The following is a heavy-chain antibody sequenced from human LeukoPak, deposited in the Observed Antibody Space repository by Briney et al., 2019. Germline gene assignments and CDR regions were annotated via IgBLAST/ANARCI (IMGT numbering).Heavy chain of an antibody. D-gene: IGHD2-15*01. CDR3: ARVGRYCSGGSCYGENWFDP. CDR2: IHSSGNT. V-gene: IGHV4-59*01. J-gene: IGHJ5*02. CDR1: GGSINYYY. Sequence: SETLSLTCTVSGGSINYYYWNWIRQPPGKGLEWIGYIHSSGNTRYNPSLRSRVTLSVETSKNQFSLRLTSVTPADTAVYYCARVGRYCSGGSCYGENWFDPWGQGTLVTVSS.